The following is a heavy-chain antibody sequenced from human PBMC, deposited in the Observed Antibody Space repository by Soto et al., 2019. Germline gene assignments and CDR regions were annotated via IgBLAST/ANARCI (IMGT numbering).Heavy chain of an antibody. D-gene: IGHD2-15*01. Sequence: ASVKVSCKASGYTFTSYGISWVRQAPGQGLEWMGWISAYNGNTNYAQKLQGRVTMTTDTSTSTAYMELRSLRSDDTAVYYCVSGCSGGSCMYYFDYWGQGTLVTVSS. CDR2: ISAYNGNT. J-gene: IGHJ4*02. CDR3: VSGCSGGSCMYYFDY. V-gene: IGHV1-18*01. CDR1: GYTFTSYG.